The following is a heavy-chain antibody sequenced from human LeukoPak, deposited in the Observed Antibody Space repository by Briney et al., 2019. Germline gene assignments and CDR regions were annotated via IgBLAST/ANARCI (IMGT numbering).Heavy chain of an antibody. J-gene: IGHJ4*02. CDR2: ISSSSSTI. D-gene: IGHD6-19*01. V-gene: IGHV3-48*01. Sequence: GGSLRLSCAASGFTFSSYSMNWVRQAPGKGLEWVSYISSSSSTIYYADSVKGRFTISRDNAKNSLYRQMNSLRAEDTAVYYCAREAGQWLAYFDYWGQGTLVTVSS. CDR3: AREAGQWLAYFDY. CDR1: GFTFSSYS.